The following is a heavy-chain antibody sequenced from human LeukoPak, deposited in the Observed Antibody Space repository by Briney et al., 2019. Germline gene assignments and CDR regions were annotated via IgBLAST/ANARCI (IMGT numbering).Heavy chain of an antibody. CDR2: ISSSGSTI. V-gene: IGHV3-11*01. CDR1: GFTFSDYY. Sequence: GGSLRLSCAASGFTFSDYYMSRIRQAPGKGLEWVSYISSSGSTIYYADSVKGRFTISRDNAKNSLYLQMNSLRAEDTAVYYCARLPGYSSSWYKGDAFDIWGQGTMVTVSS. CDR3: ARLPGYSSSWYKGDAFDI. J-gene: IGHJ3*02. D-gene: IGHD6-13*01.